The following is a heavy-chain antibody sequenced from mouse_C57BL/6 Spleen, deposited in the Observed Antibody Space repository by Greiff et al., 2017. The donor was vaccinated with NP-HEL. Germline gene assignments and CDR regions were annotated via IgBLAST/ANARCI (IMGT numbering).Heavy chain of an antibody. V-gene: IGHV1-59*01. J-gene: IGHJ2*01. Sequence: VQLQQPGAELVRPGTSVKLSCKASGYTFTSYWMHWVKQRPGQGLEWIGVIDPSDSYTNYNQKFKGKATLTVDTSSSPAYMQLSSLTSEDSAVYYCALYYGGYFDYWGQGTTLTVSS. CDR3: ALYYGGYFDY. CDR2: IDPSDSYT. CDR1: GYTFTSYW. D-gene: IGHD2-13*01.